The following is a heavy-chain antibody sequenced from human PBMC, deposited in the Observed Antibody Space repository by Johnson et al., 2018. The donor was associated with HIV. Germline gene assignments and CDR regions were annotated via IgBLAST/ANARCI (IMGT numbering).Heavy chain of an antibody. V-gene: IGHV3-66*02. CDR2: IYDGGST. CDR3: ARDPQQWLDVGAFDI. Sequence: VQLVESGGGLVQPGRSLRLSCVASGVSVSDNYMSWVRQPPGKGLEWVSVIYDGGSTYYADSVKGRFTISRDNAKNTLSLQMNRLRIEDTAVYYCARDPQQWLDVGAFDIWGQGTMVTVSS. J-gene: IGHJ3*02. D-gene: IGHD6-19*01. CDR1: GVSVSDNY.